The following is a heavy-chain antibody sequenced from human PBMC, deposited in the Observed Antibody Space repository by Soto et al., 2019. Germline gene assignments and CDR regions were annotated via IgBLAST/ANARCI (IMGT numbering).Heavy chain of an antibody. CDR1: GYTFTSYA. V-gene: IGHV1-3*01. Sequence: ASVKVSCKASGYTFTSYAMHWVRQAPGQRLEWMGWINAGNGNTKYSQKFQGRVTITRDTSASTAYMELSSLRSEDTAVYYCARGGYSYGYDYYGMDVWGQGTTVTVS. D-gene: IGHD5-18*01. CDR3: ARGGYSYGYDYYGMDV. J-gene: IGHJ6*02. CDR2: INAGNGNT.